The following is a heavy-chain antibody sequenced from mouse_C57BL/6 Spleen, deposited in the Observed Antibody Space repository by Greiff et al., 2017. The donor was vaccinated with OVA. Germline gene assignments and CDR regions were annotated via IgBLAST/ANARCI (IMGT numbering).Heavy chain of an antibody. CDR1: GFNIKDDY. CDR2: IDPENGDT. V-gene: IGHV14-4*01. CDR3: TTWLRRSLFAY. J-gene: IGHJ3*01. Sequence: VQLQQSGAELVRPGASVKLSCTASGFNIKDDYMHWVKQRPEQGLEWIGWIDPENGDTEYASKFQGKATITADTSSNTAYLQLSSLTSEDTAVYYCTTWLRRSLFAYWGQGTLVTVSA. D-gene: IGHD2-2*01.